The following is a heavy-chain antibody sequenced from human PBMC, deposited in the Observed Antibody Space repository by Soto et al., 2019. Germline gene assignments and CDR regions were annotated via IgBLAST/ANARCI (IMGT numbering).Heavy chain of an antibody. CDR2: INSDGSST. J-gene: IGHJ4*02. D-gene: IGHD2-8*01. V-gene: IGHV3-74*03. CDR3: ARDRDAYCSKGVCSGPYFDY. CDR1: DSTFSNRW. Sequence: AGGSLRLSCVASDSTFSNRWMHWVRQVPGKGLVWVSHINSDGSSTTYADSVKGRFTISRDNAKKTVYLQMNSLRAEDTAVYYCARDRDAYCSKGVCSGPYFDYWGRGTLVTVSS.